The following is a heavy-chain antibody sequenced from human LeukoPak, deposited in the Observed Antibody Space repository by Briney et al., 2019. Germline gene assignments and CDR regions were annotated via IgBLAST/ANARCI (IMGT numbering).Heavy chain of an antibody. CDR2: INSDTGDT. J-gene: IGHJ6*02. V-gene: IGHV1-2*02. CDR1: GDTFTGHY. Sequence: ASVKVSCQASGDTFTGHYMHWVRQAPGQGLEWMGWINSDTGDTQYAEKFQGRVAMTGDSPINTVYMELSRLRPDDTAIYYCARFCNSATCYDVSGMDVWGQGTPVTVSS. D-gene: IGHD2-2*01. CDR3: ARFCNSATCYDVSGMDV.